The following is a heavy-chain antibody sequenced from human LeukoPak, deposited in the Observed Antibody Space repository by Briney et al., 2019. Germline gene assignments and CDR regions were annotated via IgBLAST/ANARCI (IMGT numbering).Heavy chain of an antibody. Sequence: QPWGSLRLSCAASGFPFSSYAMSWVRQAPGKGLELVSAFSGSGDNTYYADSVKDRFTISRDKSKNTLYLQMDSLGAEDTAVYYCAKNRGNYYYFDYWGQGTLVTVSS. CDR3: AKNRGNYYYFDY. CDR2: FSGSGDNT. V-gene: IGHV3-23*01. J-gene: IGHJ4*02. CDR1: GFPFSSYA. D-gene: IGHD4-11*01.